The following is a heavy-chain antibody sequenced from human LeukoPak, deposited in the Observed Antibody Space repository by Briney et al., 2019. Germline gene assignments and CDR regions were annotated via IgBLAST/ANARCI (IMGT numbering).Heavy chain of an antibody. Sequence: HPGGSLRLSCAASGFTFSSYAMRWVRQAAGKELEWVSGISGSGGSTYYADSVKGRFTIARDNSKNTLYLQMNSLRAEDTAVYYCAKGNCRGTSCYSDYWGQGTLVTVSS. V-gene: IGHV3-23*01. CDR2: ISGSGGST. J-gene: IGHJ4*02. CDR3: AKGNCRGTSCYSDY. CDR1: GFTFSSYA. D-gene: IGHD2-2*02.